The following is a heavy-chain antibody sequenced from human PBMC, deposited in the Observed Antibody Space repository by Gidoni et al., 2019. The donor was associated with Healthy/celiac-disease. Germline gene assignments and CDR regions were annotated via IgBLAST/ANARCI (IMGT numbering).Heavy chain of an antibody. Sequence: QVQLVESGGGVVQPGRSLRLSCAASGFTFSTYGMHWVRQAPGKGLEWVAVISYDGSNKYYADSVKGRFTISRDNSKNTLYLQMNSLRAEDTAVYYCAKDMGVGYCSSTSCSVDYWGQGTLVTVSS. J-gene: IGHJ4*02. D-gene: IGHD2-2*01. CDR3: AKDMGVGYCSSTSCSVDY. CDR1: GFTFSTYG. V-gene: IGHV3-30*18. CDR2: ISYDGSNK.